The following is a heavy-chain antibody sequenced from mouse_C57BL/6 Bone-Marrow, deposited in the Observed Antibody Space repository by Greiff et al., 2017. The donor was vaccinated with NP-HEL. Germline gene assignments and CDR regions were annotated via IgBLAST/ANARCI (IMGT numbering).Heavy chain of an antibody. J-gene: IGHJ3*01. Sequence: QVQLQQSGAELARPGASVKLSCKASGYTFTSYGISWVKQRTGQGLEWIGEIYPRSGNTYYNEKFKGKATLTADKSSSTAYMELRSLTSEDSARYICARGALYDGDSVRPWCVYRGEGTLGTVS. V-gene: IGHV1-81*01. CDR3: ARGALYDGDSVRPWCVY. CDR2: IYPRSGNT. CDR1: GYTFTSYG. D-gene: IGHD2-3*01.